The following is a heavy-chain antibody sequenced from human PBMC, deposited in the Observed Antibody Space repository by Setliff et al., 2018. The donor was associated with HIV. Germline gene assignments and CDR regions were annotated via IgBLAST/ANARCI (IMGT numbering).Heavy chain of an antibody. D-gene: IGHD6-19*01. CDR3: TTGLQHHSSGFDY. CDR2: IESKTDGGTT. CDR1: GITFSNAW. J-gene: IGHJ4*02. Sequence: LRLSCAASGITFSNAWMSWVRQAPGKGLEWVGRIESKTDGGTTGHAAPVKGRFTISRDDSKNTLYLQMNSLKTEDTAVYYCTTGLQHHSSGFDYWGQGTLVTAPQ. V-gene: IGHV3-15*04.